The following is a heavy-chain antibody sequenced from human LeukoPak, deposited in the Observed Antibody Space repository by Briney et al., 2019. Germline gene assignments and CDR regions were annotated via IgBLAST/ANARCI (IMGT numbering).Heavy chain of an antibody. V-gene: IGHV3-23*01. CDR1: GFTFSSFD. CDR2: ISYGVGTT. Sequence: GGSLRLSCAASGFTFSSFDMSWVRQAPGKGLEWVSAISYGVGTTYADSVKGRFTISRDNSKNTLYLQMNSLRTEDTAVYCCARDRPMVRGVIPWYFDLWGRGTLVTVSS. J-gene: IGHJ2*01. CDR3: ARDRPMVRGVIPWYFDL. D-gene: IGHD3-10*01.